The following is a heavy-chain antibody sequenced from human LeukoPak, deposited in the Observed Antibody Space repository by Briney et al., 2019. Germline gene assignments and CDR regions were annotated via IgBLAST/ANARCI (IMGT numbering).Heavy chain of an antibody. Sequence: GRSLRVSCAASGFIFSNYGMHWVRQAPGKGLEWVAVIWYDGSNKYYADSVKGRFTISRDNSKNTVYLQMNRLRAEDTAVYYCARGLRNTDTFDIWGQGTMVTVSS. J-gene: IGHJ3*02. V-gene: IGHV3-33*01. CDR3: ARGLRNTDTFDI. CDR1: GFIFSNYG. CDR2: IWYDGSNK.